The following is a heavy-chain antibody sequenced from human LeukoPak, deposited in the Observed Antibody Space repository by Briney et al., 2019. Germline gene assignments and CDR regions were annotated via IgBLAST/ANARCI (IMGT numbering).Heavy chain of an antibody. CDR3: ARGPNSGSYYFWFDP. Sequence: ASVKVSCKASGYTFTSYAMNWERQATGQGLEWMGWMNPNSGNTGYAQKFQGRVTMTRNTSISTAYMELSSLRSEDTAVYYCARGPNSGSYYFWFDPWGQGTLVTVSS. D-gene: IGHD1-26*01. J-gene: IGHJ5*02. V-gene: IGHV1-8*02. CDR2: MNPNSGNT. CDR1: GYTFTSYA.